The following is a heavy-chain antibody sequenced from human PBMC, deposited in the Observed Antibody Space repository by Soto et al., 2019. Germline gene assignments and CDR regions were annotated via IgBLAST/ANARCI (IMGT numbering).Heavy chain of an antibody. V-gene: IGHV4-61*01. CDR3: ARLQIIAVAGRVYYYGMDV. CDR2: IYYSGST. D-gene: IGHD6-19*01. CDR1: GGSVRSGSYY. J-gene: IGHJ6*02. Sequence: LSLPCTVSGGSVRSGSYYWSWIRQPPGKGLEWIGYIYYSGSTNYNPSLKSRVTISVDTSKNQLSLKLSSVTAADTAVYYCARLQIIAVAGRVYYYGMDVWGQGTTVTVSS.